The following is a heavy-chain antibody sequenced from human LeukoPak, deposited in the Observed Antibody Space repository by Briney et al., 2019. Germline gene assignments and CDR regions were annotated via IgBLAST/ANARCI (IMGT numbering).Heavy chain of an antibody. D-gene: IGHD3-10*01. V-gene: IGHV1-2*02. CDR1: GYTFTGYY. CDR2: MNPNSGGT. Sequence: ASVKVSCKASGYTFTGYYMHWVRQAPGQGLEWMGWMNPNSGGTNYAQKFQGRVTMTRDTSISTAYMELSRLRSDDTAVYYCAREEVVRYPPNYYYYGMDVWGQGTTVTVSS. J-gene: IGHJ6*02. CDR3: AREEVVRYPPNYYYYGMDV.